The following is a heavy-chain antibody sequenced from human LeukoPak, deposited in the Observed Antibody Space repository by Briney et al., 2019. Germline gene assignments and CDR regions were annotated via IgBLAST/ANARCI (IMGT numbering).Heavy chain of an antibody. V-gene: IGHV3-48*01. Sequence: GGSLRLSCAASKFAFNTYSMNWVRQAPGKGLEWISYISSRSTTIHYADSVRVRFTTSRDNANHSLYLQISSLRVEAPALSHCPRAMAIRTTRSYVFYAMDVWGQGTTVAVSS. D-gene: IGHD2-2*01. J-gene: IGHJ6*02. CDR2: ISSRSTTI. CDR3: PRAMAIRTTRSYVFYAMDV. CDR1: KFAFNTYS.